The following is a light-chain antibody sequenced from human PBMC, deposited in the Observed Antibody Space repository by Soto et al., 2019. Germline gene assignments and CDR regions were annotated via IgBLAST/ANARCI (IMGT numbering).Light chain of an antibody. Sequence: QSALTQPPSASGSPGQSVTISCTGTSSDVGGFNYVSWYQHHPGKAPKLMIYEVTKRPSGVPDRFSGSKSGNTASLTVSGLQAEDEADYYCSSFAGSNNVVFGGGTEVTVL. CDR3: SSFAGSNNVV. CDR1: SSDVGGFNY. J-gene: IGLJ2*01. V-gene: IGLV2-8*01. CDR2: EVT.